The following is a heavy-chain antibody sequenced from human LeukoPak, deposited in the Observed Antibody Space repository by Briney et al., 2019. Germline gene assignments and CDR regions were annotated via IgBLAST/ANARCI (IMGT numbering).Heavy chain of an antibody. D-gene: IGHD2/OR15-2a*01. J-gene: IGHJ4*02. V-gene: IGHV1-2*02. CDR3: STEDKYCKTSTCDDY. Sequence: GASETVSCTASGYALTVRYMHWVRQLPGQGLEWMGFIKPDSGFTNYAEKFQDRVTMSRDTSITTVYMELSSLGSGDTALYYCSTEDKYCKTSTCDDYWGQGTLVTVSS. CDR2: IKPDSGFT. CDR1: GYALTVRY.